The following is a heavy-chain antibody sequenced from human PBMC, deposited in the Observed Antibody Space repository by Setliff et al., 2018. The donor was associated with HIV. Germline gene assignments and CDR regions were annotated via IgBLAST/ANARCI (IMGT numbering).Heavy chain of an antibody. CDR1: GYSFSSHW. D-gene: IGHD3-3*02. CDR3: ARLGPLGYYYYMDV. V-gene: IGHV5-51*01. Sequence: LGESLKISCKGSGYSFSSHWIGWVRQLPGKGLEWIGIIYPADSKTTYSPSFQGQVTISVDKSIRAAYLQWSSLKASDTGMFYCARLGPLGYYYYMDVWGNGTTVTVPS. CDR2: IYPADSKT. J-gene: IGHJ6*03.